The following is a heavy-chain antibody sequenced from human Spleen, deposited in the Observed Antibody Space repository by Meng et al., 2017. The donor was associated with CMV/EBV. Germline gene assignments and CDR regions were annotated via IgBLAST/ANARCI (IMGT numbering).Heavy chain of an antibody. CDR3: ARVGSTISWLEY. V-gene: IGHV4-59*12. J-gene: IGHJ4*02. CDR2: IYYNGST. Sequence: SETLSLTCTVSGGSISSYYWSWIRQPPGKGLEWIGYIYYNGSTYCNPSLRSRVAISVDTSKNQFSLKLSSVTAADTAVYYCARVGSTISWLEYWGQGSLVTVSS. D-gene: IGHD1-1*01. CDR1: GGSISSYY.